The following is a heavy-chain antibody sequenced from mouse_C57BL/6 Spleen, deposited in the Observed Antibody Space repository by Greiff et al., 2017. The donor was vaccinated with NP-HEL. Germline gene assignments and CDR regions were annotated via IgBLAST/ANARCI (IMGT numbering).Heavy chain of an antibody. Sequence: QVQLKESGAELAKPGASVKLSCKASGYTFTSYWMHWVKQRPGQGLEWIGYINPSSGYTKYNQKFKDKATLTADKSFSTAYMQLSSLTSEDSAVYYCARIYYDYEGYYAMDYWGQGTSVTVSS. CDR1: GYTFTSYW. D-gene: IGHD2-4*01. V-gene: IGHV1-7*01. CDR2: INPSSGYT. CDR3: ARIYYDYEGYYAMDY. J-gene: IGHJ4*01.